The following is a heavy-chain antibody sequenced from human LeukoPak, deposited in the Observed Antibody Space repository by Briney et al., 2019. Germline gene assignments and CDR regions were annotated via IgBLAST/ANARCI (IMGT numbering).Heavy chain of an antibody. CDR1: GGSISSSSYY. J-gene: IGHJ6*03. D-gene: IGHD3-9*01. CDR3: ARPGYYDILTGYSESSYYMDV. CDR2: IYYSGST. V-gene: IGHV4-39*01. Sequence: SETLSLTCTVSGGSISSSSYYWGWIRQPPGKGLEWIGSIYYSGSTYYNPSLKSRVTISVDTSKNQFSLKLSSVTAADTAVYYCARPGYYDILTGYSESSYYMDVWGKGTTVTVSS.